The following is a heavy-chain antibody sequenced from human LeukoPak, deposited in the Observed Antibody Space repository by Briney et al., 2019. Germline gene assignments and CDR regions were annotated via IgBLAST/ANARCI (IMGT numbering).Heavy chain of an antibody. CDR3: ARDTRPAVAGTGGPFSLNGFDP. CDR1: GYTFTSYD. CDR2: MNPSSGDT. V-gene: IGHV1-8*01. J-gene: IGHJ5*02. D-gene: IGHD6-19*01. Sequence: ASVKVSCKASGYTFTSYDINWVRQATGQGLEYMGWMNPSSGDTGYAQKFQGRVAMTRSTSISTAYMELSSLRFEDTAVYYCARDTRPAVAGTGGPFSLNGFDPWGQGTLVTVSS.